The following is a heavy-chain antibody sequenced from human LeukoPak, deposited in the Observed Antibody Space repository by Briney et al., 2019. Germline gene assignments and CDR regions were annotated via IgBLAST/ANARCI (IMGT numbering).Heavy chain of an antibody. CDR3: ARRIAGAGSDY. D-gene: IGHD6-13*01. J-gene: IGHJ4*02. CDR2: IYPADSDT. CDR1: GYSFTSNW. Sequence: GESLRISCKGSGYSFTSNWIGWVRQMPGKGLGWMGIIYPADSDTRYSPSFEGQVTISADMSIRTAYLQWSSLKASDTAMYYCARRIAGAGSDYWGQGTLVTVSS. V-gene: IGHV5-51*01.